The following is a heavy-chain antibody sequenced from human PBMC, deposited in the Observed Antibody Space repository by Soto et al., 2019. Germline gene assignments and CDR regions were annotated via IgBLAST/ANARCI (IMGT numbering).Heavy chain of an antibody. Sequence: HLGGSLRLSCAASGFTFSSYAMSWVRQAPGKGLEWVSAISGSGGSTYYADSVKGRFTISRDNSKNTLYLQMNSLRAEDTAVYYCAKSSIFGVVIHFDYWGQGTLVTVSS. CDR2: ISGSGGST. D-gene: IGHD3-3*01. CDR1: GFTFSSYA. CDR3: AKSSIFGVVIHFDY. V-gene: IGHV3-23*01. J-gene: IGHJ4*02.